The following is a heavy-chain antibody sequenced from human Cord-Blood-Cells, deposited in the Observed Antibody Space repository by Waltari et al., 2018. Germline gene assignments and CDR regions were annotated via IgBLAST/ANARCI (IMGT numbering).Heavy chain of an antibody. J-gene: IGHJ3*02. CDR1: GGSISSSSYY. Sequence: QLQLQESGPGLVKPSETLSLTCTVSGGSISSSSYYWGWIRQPPGKGLEWIGSIYYRGSTYYNPSLKSRVTISVDTSKNQFSLKLSSVTAADTAVYYCARHRVVNDAFDIWGQGTMVTDSS. D-gene: IGHD2-15*01. CDR3: ARHRVVNDAFDI. CDR2: IYYRGST. V-gene: IGHV4-39*01.